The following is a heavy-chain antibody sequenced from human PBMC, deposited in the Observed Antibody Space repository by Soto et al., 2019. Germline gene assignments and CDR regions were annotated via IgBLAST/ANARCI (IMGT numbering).Heavy chain of an antibody. V-gene: IGHV1-18*01. CDR2: ISAYNGNT. J-gene: IGHJ6*02. D-gene: IGHD3-10*01. CDR3: AKDNGFGESDV. Sequence: QVQLVQSGAEVKKPGASVKVSCKASGYSFTSYGISWVRQAPGQGLEWMGWISAYNGNTNYAQKLQGRVTMTTDTSTSTDYMELRSLRSDDKAVYYCAKDNGFGESDVWGQGTTVTVSS. CDR1: GYSFTSYG.